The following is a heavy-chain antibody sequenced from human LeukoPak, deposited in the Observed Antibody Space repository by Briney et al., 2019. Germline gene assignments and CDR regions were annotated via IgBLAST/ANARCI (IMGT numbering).Heavy chain of an antibody. Sequence: GGSLRLSCAASGFTFSSYSMNWVRQAPGKGREGVSYIRSCSSTIYYADSVKGRFTISSDNAKNSLYMQMNSLSDEDTAVYYCARAKNPYCGGDCSWFDPWGQGTLVTVSS. CDR2: IRSCSSTI. CDR3: ARAKNPYCGGDCSWFDP. V-gene: IGHV3-48*02. J-gene: IGHJ5*02. D-gene: IGHD2-21*02. CDR1: GFTFSSYS.